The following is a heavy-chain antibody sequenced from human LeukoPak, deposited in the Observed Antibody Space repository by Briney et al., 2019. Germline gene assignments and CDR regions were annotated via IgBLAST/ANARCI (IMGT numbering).Heavy chain of an antibody. CDR1: GFTFSTYW. CDR2: MNIDGSEK. Sequence: GGSLRLSCSASGFTFSTYWMGWVRQAPGKRLEWVANMNIDGSEKYYADSVKGRFSISRDNARNSVYLQMASLRVEDTAVYYCARDPVEWELLLDYWGQGTLVTVSS. J-gene: IGHJ4*02. D-gene: IGHD1-26*01. CDR3: ARDPVEWELLLDY. V-gene: IGHV3-7*01.